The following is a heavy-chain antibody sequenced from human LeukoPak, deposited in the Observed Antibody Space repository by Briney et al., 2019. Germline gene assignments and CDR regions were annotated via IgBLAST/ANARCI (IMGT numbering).Heavy chain of an antibody. CDR1: GFTFSGYA. D-gene: IGHD5-18*01. V-gene: IGHV3-23*01. J-gene: IGHJ4*02. CDR2: ISESGGTT. CDR3: ARDAPGNTALDY. Sequence: GGSLRLSCAASGFTFSGYAMNWVRQSPGKGLEWVSSISESGGTTYYADSVKGRFTISRDNAKNTLYLQMNSLRAEDTAVYYCARDAPGNTALDYWGQGTLVTVSS.